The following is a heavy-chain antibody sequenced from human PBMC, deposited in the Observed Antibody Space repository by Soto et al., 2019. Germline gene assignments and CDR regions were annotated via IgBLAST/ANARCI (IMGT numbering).Heavy chain of an antibody. CDR2: ISWNSGDK. J-gene: IGHJ4*02. Sequence: VQMVESGGGLVKPGMSLRLSCAASGFRFDDFAMHWVRQGQGKGLEWVSGISWNSGDKDYGDSVKGRFVISRDNDKNSLDLQMNSLRPEDTAVYYCVRGRGPMTRAYFFSWGRGTLVIVSP. CDR3: VRGRGPMTRAYFFS. D-gene: IGHD3-3*01. V-gene: IGHV3-9*01. CDR1: GFRFDDFA.